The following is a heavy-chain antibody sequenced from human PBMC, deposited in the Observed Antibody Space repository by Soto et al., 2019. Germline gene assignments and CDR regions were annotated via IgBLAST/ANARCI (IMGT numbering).Heavy chain of an antibody. CDR3: AGITIFGVVIPYYYYGMDV. CDR2: FVPIHNET. J-gene: IGHJ6*02. Sequence: SVKVSCKASGGTLNSYNIIWVRQAPGQGLEWMGRFVPIHNETKYAQKFQGRVTMTEDTSTDTAYMELSSLRSEDTAVYYCAGITIFGVVIPYYYYGMDVWGQGTTVTVSS. V-gene: IGHV1-69*02. CDR1: GGTLNSYN. D-gene: IGHD3-3*01.